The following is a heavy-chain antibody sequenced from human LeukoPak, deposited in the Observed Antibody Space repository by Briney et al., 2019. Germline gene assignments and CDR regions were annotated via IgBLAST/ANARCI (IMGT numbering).Heavy chain of an antibody. Sequence: PSETLSLTCALSVGSISSGGSSWSWIRHPPGKGLEWIGYIYHSGSTYYNPSLKSRVTISVDRSKSQFSLKLSSVTAADTAVYYCARGEGHFDYWGQGTLVTVSS. CDR1: VGSISSGGSS. V-gene: IGHV4-30-2*01. CDR3: ARGEGHFDY. J-gene: IGHJ4*02. CDR2: IYHSGST.